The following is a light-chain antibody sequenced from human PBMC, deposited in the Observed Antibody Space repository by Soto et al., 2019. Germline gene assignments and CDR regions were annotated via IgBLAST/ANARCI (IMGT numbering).Light chain of an antibody. CDR2: DAS. V-gene: IGKV3-11*01. J-gene: IGKJ4*01. CDR3: QQRSNWPLT. CDR1: QSVINY. Sequence: EIVLTQSPATLSLSPGEGATLSCRASQSVINYLAWYQPKPGQAPRLLIFDASKRATGIPARFSGSGSGTDVSLTISSLEPEDLAVYYCQQRSNWPLTFGGGPKVEIK.